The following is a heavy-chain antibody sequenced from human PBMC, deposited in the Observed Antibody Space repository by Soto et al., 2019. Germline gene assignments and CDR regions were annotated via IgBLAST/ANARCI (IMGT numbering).Heavy chain of an antibody. D-gene: IGHD4-17*01. CDR1: GGSFSGYY. CDR2: INHSGST. CDR3: ARRHYGGNSGDFAY. Sequence: QVQLQQWGAGLLKPSETLSLTCAVYGGSFSGYYWSWIRQPPEKGLEWIGEINHSGSTNYNPSLKSRVTISVHTCKNQCSLKLSSVTAADTAVYYCARRHYGGNSGDFAYWGQGTLVTVSS. J-gene: IGHJ4*02. V-gene: IGHV4-34*01.